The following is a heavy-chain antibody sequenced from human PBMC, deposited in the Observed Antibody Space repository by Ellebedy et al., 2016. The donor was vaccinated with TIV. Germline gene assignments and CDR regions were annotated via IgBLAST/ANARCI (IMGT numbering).Heavy chain of an antibody. CDR3: ALLAVAARCDY. V-gene: IGHV3-7*01. D-gene: IGHD6-19*01. CDR1: GLTFANYR. J-gene: IGHJ4*02. Sequence: GGSLRLSXAASGLTFANYRMTWVRQTPGRGLECVANIEHDGTERYYVDSVKGRFTVSRDNAKSSLYLQMNRLRNEDTAIYYCALLAVAARCDYWGQGVLVTVSA. CDR2: IEHDGTER.